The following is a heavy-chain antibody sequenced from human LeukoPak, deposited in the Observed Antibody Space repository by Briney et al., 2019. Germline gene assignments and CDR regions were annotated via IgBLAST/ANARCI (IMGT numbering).Heavy chain of an antibody. CDR1: GGSISSSSYY. CDR2: IYYSGST. Sequence: PSEILSLTCTVSGGSISSSSYYWGWIRQPPGKGLEWIGSIYYSGSTYYNPSLKSRVTISVDTSKNQFSLKLSSVTAADTAVYYCARGLGSSGWPLIDYWGQGTLVTVSS. J-gene: IGHJ4*02. V-gene: IGHV4-39*07. CDR3: ARGLGSSGWPLIDY. D-gene: IGHD6-19*01.